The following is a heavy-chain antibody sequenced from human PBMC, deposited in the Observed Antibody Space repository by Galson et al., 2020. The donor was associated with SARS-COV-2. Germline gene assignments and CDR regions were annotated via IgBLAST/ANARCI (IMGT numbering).Heavy chain of an antibody. CDR2: ISNDGKNK. J-gene: IGHJ4*02. D-gene: IGHD2-2*01. CDR1: GFTFSSYA. CDR3: ARHSFETIVPAAINY. Sequence: SCVISGFTFSSYAIHWVRQTPGKGLEWVAIISNDGKNKYYTDSVKGRFTISRDNFKNTMYLQMNSLRAEDTAVYYCARHSFETIVPAAINYWGQGTLVTVSS. V-gene: IGHV3-30*04.